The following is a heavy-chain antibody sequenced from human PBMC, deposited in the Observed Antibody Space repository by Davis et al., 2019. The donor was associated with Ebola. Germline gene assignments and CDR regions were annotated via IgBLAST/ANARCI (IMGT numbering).Heavy chain of an antibody. J-gene: IGHJ4*02. V-gene: IGHV5-10-1*04. CDR2: IDPSDSYT. CDR3: ARLYDGWTYYFDY. D-gene: IGHD5/OR15-5a*01. CDR1: GYSFTSYW. Sequence: PGGSLRLSCKGSGYSFTSYWISWVRQMPGKGLEWMGRIDPSDSYTNYSPSFQGQVTISADKSISTAYLQWSSLKASDTAMYYCARLYDGWTYYFDYWGQGTLVTVSS.